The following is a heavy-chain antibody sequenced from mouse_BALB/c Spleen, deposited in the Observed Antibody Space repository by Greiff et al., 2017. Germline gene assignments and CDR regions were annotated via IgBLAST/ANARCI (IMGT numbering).Heavy chain of an antibody. Sequence: VQLQQPGAELVRPGASVKLSCKASGYTFTSYWINWVKQRPGQGLEWIGNIYPSDSYTNYNQKFKDKATLTVDKSSSTAYMQLSSPTSEDSAVYYCTIYYYGSSYYLDYWGQGTTLTVSS. CDR3: TIYYYGSSYYLDY. CDR2: IYPSDSYT. CDR1: GYTFTSYW. D-gene: IGHD1-1*01. V-gene: IGHV1-69*02. J-gene: IGHJ2*01.